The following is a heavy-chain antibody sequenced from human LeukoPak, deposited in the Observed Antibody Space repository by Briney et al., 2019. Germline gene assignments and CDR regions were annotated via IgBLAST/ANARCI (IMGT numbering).Heavy chain of an antibody. J-gene: IGHJ4*02. D-gene: IGHD5-18*01. CDR3: ARQYISGQWYFDY. V-gene: IGHV3-30*04. Sequence: GGALRLSCAASGFTFSSHALHWVRQAPGKGLEWVAVISSDGSYKYYADSVKGRFTISRDNSKNTLYLQMNSLIPEDTAVYYCARQYISGQWYFDYWGQGTLVTVSS. CDR1: GFTFSSHA. CDR2: ISSDGSYK.